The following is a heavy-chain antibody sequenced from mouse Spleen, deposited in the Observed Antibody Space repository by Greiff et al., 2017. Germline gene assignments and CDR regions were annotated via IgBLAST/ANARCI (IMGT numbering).Heavy chain of an antibody. D-gene: IGHD4-1*02. CDR3: ARATGTLGYFDV. CDR2: ISNGGGST. V-gene: IGHV5-12*02. J-gene: IGHJ1*01. Sequence: EVKLVESGGGLVQPGGSLKLSCATSGFTFSDYYMYWVRQTPEKRLEWVAYISNGGGSTYYPDTVKGRFTISRDNAKNTLYLQMSRLKSEDTAMYYCARATGTLGYFDVWGAGTTVTVSS. CDR1: GFTFSDYY.